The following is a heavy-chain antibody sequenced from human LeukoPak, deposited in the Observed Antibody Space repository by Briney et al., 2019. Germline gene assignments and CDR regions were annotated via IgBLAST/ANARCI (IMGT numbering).Heavy chain of an antibody. D-gene: IGHD6-13*01. Sequence: PSETLSLTCTVSGGSISSGGYYWSWIRQPPGKGLEWIGYIYHSGSTYYNPSLKSRVTISVDRSKNQFPLKLSSVTAADTAVYYCARASPRWGGSSWLFDYWGQGTLVTVSS. CDR1: GGSISSGGYY. V-gene: IGHV4-30-2*01. CDR2: IYHSGST. CDR3: ARASPRWGGSSWLFDY. J-gene: IGHJ4*02.